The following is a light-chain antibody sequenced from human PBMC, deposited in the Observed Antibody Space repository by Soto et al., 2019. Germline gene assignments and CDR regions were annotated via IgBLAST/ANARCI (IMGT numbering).Light chain of an antibody. Sequence: DIVMTPSPDSLAVSLGESATINCKCSQSVLYSSNNKNYLAWYQQKPGQPPKLVIYWASTRESGVPDRFSGSGSGPDFTLTISSLQAEDVAVYLCQQYDSPPRTFGQGTKGEIK. V-gene: IGKV4-1*01. J-gene: IGKJ1*01. CDR3: QQYDSPPRT. CDR2: WAS. CDR1: QSVLYSSNNKNY.